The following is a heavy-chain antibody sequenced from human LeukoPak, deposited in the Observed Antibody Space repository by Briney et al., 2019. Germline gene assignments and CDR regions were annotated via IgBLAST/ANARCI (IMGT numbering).Heavy chain of an antibody. CDR1: GFTFSNAW. V-gene: IGHV3-30*02. Sequence: GGSLRLSCAASGFTFSNAWMSWVRQAPGKGLEWVAFIRYDGSNKYYADSVKGRFTISRDNSKNTLYLQMNSLRAEDTAVYYCAKDPELTMVRGMSDYWGQGTLVTVSS. CDR3: AKDPELTMVRGMSDY. J-gene: IGHJ4*02. CDR2: IRYDGSNK. D-gene: IGHD3-10*01.